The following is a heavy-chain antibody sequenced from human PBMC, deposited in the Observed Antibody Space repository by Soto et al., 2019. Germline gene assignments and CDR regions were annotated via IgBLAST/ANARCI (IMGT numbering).Heavy chain of an antibody. D-gene: IGHD1-7*01. CDR1: GFTFSSSG. CDR2: IWYDGGNK. CDR3: ARGNWKYGYFDY. V-gene: IGHV3-33*01. J-gene: IGHJ4*02. Sequence: QVRLVESGGGVVQPGRSLRLSCVASGFTFSSSGMHWVRQAPGKGLQWVAVIWYDGGNKYNVDSVKGRFTISRDNSKNTMYLQMNSLRAEDTAVYYCARGNWKYGYFDYWGQGTLVTVSS.